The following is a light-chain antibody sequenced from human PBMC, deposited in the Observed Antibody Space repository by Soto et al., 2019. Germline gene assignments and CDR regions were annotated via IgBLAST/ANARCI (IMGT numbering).Light chain of an antibody. V-gene: IGLV1-44*01. J-gene: IGLJ1*01. Sequence: QSVLTQSPSTSGTPVQRVTISCSGSFSNIGSNSVSWYQHLPGTAPKLLISYNKKRPSGVPDRFSGSKSGTSASLAISGLHSEDEADYYCAAWDDTVDNYVFGTGTKVTVL. CDR1: FSNIGSNS. CDR3: AAWDDTVDNYV. CDR2: YNK.